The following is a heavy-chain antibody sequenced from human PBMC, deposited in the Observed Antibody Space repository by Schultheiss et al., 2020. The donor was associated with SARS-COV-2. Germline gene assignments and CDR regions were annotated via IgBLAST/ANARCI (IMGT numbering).Heavy chain of an antibody. J-gene: IGHJ4*02. D-gene: IGHD3-22*01. Sequence: GESLKISCAASGFTFSSYAMSWVRQAPGKGLEWVSAISGSGGSTYYADSVKGRFTISRDNSKNTLYLQMNSLRAEDTAVYYCARDLGNYYDSSGYYGEDYWGQGTLVTVSS. CDR2: ISGSGGST. V-gene: IGHV3-23*01. CDR3: ARDLGNYYDSSGYYGEDY. CDR1: GFTFSSYA.